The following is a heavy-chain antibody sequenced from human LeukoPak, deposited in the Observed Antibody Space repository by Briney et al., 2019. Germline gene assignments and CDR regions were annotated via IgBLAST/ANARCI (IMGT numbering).Heavy chain of an antibody. V-gene: IGHV4-61*02. J-gene: IGHJ5*02. CDR3: CRGYCSGGSCPGGWFDP. D-gene: IGHD2-15*01. CDR2: IYTSGST. CDR1: GASISGSGYY. Sequence: PSETLSLTCAVSGASISGSGYYWSWIRQPAGKGLEWIGRIYTSGSTNYNPSLKSRVTMSVDTSKNQFSLKLSSVTAADTAVYYCCRGYCSGGSCPGGWFDPWGQGTLVTVSS.